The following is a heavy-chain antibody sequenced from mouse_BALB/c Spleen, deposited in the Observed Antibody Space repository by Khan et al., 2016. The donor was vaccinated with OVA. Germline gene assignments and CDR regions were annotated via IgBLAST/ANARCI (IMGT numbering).Heavy chain of an antibody. CDR2: ISYSGNT. Sequence: EVKLLESGPGLVKPSQSLSLTCTVTGYSITSDYAWNWIRQFPGNKLEWMGFISYSGNTNYNPSLKSRISITRDTSKNQFFLQLNSVTTVDTATYYCARVYGRDCDYWGQGTTLTDSS. D-gene: IGHD1-1*01. V-gene: IGHV3-2*02. CDR3: ARVYGRDCDY. J-gene: IGHJ2*01. CDR1: GYSITSDYA.